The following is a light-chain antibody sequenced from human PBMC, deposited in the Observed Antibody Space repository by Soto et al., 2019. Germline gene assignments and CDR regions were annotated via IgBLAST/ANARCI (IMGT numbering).Light chain of an antibody. J-gene: IGLJ2*01. V-gene: IGLV2-11*01. CDR1: SSDVGGYNY. Sequence: QSVLTQPRSVSGSPGQSVTISCTGSSSDVGGYNYVSWHQHHPGKATKLIIYDVRKRPSGVPNRFSGSKSGNTSSLTISGLQAEDEADYCCCSYAGTYAVVFGGGTKLTVL. CDR3: CSYAGTYAVV. CDR2: DVR.